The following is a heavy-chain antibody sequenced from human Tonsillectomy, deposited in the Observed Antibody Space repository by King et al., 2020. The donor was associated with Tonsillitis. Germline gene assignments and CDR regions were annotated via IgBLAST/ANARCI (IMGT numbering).Heavy chain of an antibody. CDR3: ARDQDYSSGINWFDS. Sequence: VQLQESGPGLVKPSETLSLTCTVSGGSFRTNYWSWIRQPPGNGLEWIGCIHSIGSTPYHSSLKSRITMSIDTSKNQFSLKLSSVTAADTAFYYCARDQDYSSGINWFDSWGQGTLVTVSS. CDR1: GGSFRTNY. CDR2: IHSIGST. V-gene: IGHV4-59*01. D-gene: IGHD6-25*01. J-gene: IGHJ5*01.